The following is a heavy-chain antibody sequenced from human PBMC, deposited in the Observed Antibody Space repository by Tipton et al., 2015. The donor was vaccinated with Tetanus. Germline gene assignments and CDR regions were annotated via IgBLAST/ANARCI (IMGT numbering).Heavy chain of an antibody. CDR2: ISGSGGGT. Sequence: SLRLSCAASEFSFSSYAMTWVRQAPGKGLEWVSAISGSGGGTYYADSVKGRFIISRDNSKNTLYLQMNSLRAEDTAVYYCAKDRYDSSGYYYLWDYWGQGTLVTVSS. J-gene: IGHJ4*02. V-gene: IGHV3-23*01. D-gene: IGHD3-22*01. CDR1: EFSFSSYA. CDR3: AKDRYDSSGYYYLWDY.